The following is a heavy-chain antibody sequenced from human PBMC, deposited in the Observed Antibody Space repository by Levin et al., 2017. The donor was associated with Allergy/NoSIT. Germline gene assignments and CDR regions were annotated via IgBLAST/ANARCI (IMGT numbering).Heavy chain of an antibody. V-gene: IGHV4-59*01. D-gene: IGHD3-9*01. J-gene: IGHJ4*02. CDR1: GGSISSYY. CDR2: IYYSGST. Sequence: KASETLSLTCTVSGGSISSYYWSWIRQPPGKGLEWIGYIYYSGSTNYNPSLKSRVTISVDTSKNQFSLKLSSVTAADTAVYYCARVNYDILTGSKLFDYWGQGTLVTVSS. CDR3: ARVNYDILTGSKLFDY.